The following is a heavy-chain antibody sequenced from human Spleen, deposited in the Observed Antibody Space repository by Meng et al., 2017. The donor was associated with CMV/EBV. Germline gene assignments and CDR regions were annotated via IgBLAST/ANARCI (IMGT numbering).Heavy chain of an antibody. V-gene: IGHV4-34*01. CDR1: GGSFGCYY. Sequence: LSLACAVSGGSFGCYYWRWIRQPPGRGLDWIGKINHSGSTNYNPSLKSRVTISVDTSKNQFSLKLSSVTAADTAVNYCARGVRFDHWGQGTLVTVSS. CDR2: INHSGST. D-gene: IGHD1-1*01. CDR3: ARGVRFDH. J-gene: IGHJ5*02.